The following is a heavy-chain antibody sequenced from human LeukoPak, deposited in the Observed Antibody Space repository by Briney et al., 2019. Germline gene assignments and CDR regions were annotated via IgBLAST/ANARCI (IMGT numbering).Heavy chain of an antibody. J-gene: IGHJ4*02. Sequence: PGGSLRLSCAASGFTFSSYSMNWVRQAPGKGLEWVSYISSSSSTIYYADSVKGRFTISRDNAKNSLYLQMNSLRAEDTAVYYCARLYYDSSGYYYPFDYWGQGTLVTVSS. CDR1: GFTFSSYS. V-gene: IGHV3-48*01. CDR2: ISSSSSTI. D-gene: IGHD3-22*01. CDR3: ARLYYDSSGYYYPFDY.